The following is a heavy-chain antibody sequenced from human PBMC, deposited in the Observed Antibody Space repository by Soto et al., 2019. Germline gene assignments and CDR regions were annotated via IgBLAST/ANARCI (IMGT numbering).Heavy chain of an antibody. CDR3: GNDGAVSDYTYLDY. CDR1: GFTFDDYS. D-gene: IGHD4-17*01. V-gene: IGHV3-43*01. Sequence: EGQLVESGGVVVQPGGSLRLSCAASGFTFDDYSMHWVRQAPGKGLEWVSLISWDGRSTYYADSVEGRFTISRDNSKNSLYLQMNSLTTEDTAFYYCGNDGAVSDYTYLDYWGQGALVTVSS. J-gene: IGHJ4*02. CDR2: ISWDGRST.